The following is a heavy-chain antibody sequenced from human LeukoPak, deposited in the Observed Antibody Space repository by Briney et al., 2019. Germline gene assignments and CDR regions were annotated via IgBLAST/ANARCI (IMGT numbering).Heavy chain of an antibody. CDR2: IIPIFGTA. CDR1: GGTFSSYA. J-gene: IGHJ4*02. CDR3: ARDYYDSSGYFDY. V-gene: IGHV1-69*01. Sequence: AXVKVSCKASGGTFSSYAISWVRQAPGQGLEWMGGIIPIFGTANYAQKFQGRVTITADESTSTAYMELSSLRSEDTAVYYCARDYYDSSGYFDYWGQGTLVTVSS. D-gene: IGHD3-22*01.